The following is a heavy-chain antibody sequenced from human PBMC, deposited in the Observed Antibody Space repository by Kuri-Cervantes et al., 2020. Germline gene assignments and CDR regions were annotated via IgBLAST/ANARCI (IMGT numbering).Heavy chain of an antibody. CDR1: GFTFSSYW. V-gene: IGHV3-7*01. CDR2: IKQDGSEK. Sequence: GGSLRLSCAASGFTFSSYWMSWVRQAPGKGLEWVANIKQDGSEKYYVDSVKGRFTISRDNAKNSLYLQMNSLRAEDTAVYYCAREYCSSTSCYSHAFDIWGQGTMVTVSS. J-gene: IGHJ3*02. D-gene: IGHD2-2*01. CDR3: AREYCSSTSCYSHAFDI.